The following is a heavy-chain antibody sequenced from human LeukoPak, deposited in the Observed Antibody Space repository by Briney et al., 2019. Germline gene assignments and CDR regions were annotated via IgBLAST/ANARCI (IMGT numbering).Heavy chain of an antibody. J-gene: IGHJ4*02. CDR3: ARRSPNYYFDY. CDR2: ISSSNNYI. Sequence: PGGSLRLSCAASGFTFSSYAMNWVRQAPGEGLEWVSSISSSNNYIYYADSVKGRFTISRDNAKNSLYLQMNSLRAEDTAVYYCARRSPNYYFDYWGQGTPVTVSS. V-gene: IGHV3-21*01. CDR1: GFTFSSYA.